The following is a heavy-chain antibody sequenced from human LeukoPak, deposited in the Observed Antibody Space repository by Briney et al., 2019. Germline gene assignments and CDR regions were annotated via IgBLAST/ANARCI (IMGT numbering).Heavy chain of an antibody. CDR2: ISSSGSTI. CDR3: GRDEYGSGESDAFGV. J-gene: IGHJ3*01. D-gene: IGHD3-10*01. V-gene: IGHV3-48*02. CDR1: GFTFSSYS. Sequence: PGRSLRLSCAASGFTFSSYSMNWVRQAPGKGLEWVSYISSSGSTIYYADSVKGRFTISRDNAANSLYLQMNNLRDDDTAVYYCGRDEYGSGESDAFGVWGQGTMVTVSS.